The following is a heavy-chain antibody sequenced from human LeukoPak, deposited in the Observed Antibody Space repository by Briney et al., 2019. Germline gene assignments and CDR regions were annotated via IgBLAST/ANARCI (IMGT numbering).Heavy chain of an antibody. CDR3: ARVSIAVAGTSFDY. CDR1: GFTFSSDS. Sequence: GGSLRLSCAASGFTFSSDSMNWVRQAPGKGLEWVSSISSSSSYIYYADSVKGRFTISRDNAKNSLYLQMDSLRAEDTAVYYCARVSIAVAGTSFDYWGQGTLVTVSS. V-gene: IGHV3-21*01. CDR2: ISSSSSYI. D-gene: IGHD6-19*01. J-gene: IGHJ4*02.